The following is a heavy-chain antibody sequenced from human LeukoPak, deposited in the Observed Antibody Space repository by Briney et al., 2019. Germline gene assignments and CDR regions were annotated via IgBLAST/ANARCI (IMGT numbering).Heavy chain of an antibody. CDR3: ATTPADYGDYSFDY. J-gene: IGHJ4*02. D-gene: IGHD4-17*01. Sequence: PGGSLRLSCAASGFTFSNYAMSWVRQAPGKGLEWVSTISGSGGSTYYADSVKGRFTISRDNSKNTLYLQMNSLRAEDTAVYYCATTPADYGDYSFDYWGQGTLVTVSS. V-gene: IGHV3-23*01. CDR2: ISGSGGST. CDR1: GFTFSNYA.